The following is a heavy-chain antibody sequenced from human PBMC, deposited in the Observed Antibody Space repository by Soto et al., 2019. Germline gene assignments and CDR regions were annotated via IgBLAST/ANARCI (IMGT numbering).Heavy chain of an antibody. J-gene: IGHJ4*02. CDR1: GGTFSSYA. D-gene: IGHD2-15*01. V-gene: IGHV1-69*01. Sequence: QVQLVQSGAEVKKPGSSVKVSCKASGGTFSSYAISWVRQAPGQGLEWMGGIIPIFGTANYAQKFQVRVTITADESTSTANMVLSSLRSEDTVVYFFARDKVSGGRSFGDYWGQGTRVTVSS. CDR3: ARDKVSGGRSFGDY. CDR2: IIPIFGTA.